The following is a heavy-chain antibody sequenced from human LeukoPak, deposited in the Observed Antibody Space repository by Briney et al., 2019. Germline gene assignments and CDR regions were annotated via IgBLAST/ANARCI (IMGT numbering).Heavy chain of an antibody. D-gene: IGHD3-22*01. CDR3: AKGLYYDSSGSLDY. J-gene: IGHJ4*02. CDR1: GFTFADYA. CDR2: ISWNSGSI. V-gene: IGHV3-9*01. Sequence: PGGSLRLSCAASGFTFADYAMPWVRQAPGKGLEWVSGISWNSGSIGYADSVKGRFTISRDNAKNSLYLQMNSLRAEDTALYYCAKGLYYDSSGSLDYWGQGTLVTVSS.